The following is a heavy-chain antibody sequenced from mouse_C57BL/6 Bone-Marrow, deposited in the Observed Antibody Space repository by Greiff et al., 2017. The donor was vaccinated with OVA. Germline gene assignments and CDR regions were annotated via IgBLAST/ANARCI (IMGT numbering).Heavy chain of an antibody. CDR1: GYTFTDYY. CDR3: ARADYYGSSYDAMDY. CDR2: IYPGSGNT. Sequence: QVQLQQSGAELVRPGASVKLSCKASGYTFTDYYINWVKQRPGQGLEWIARIYPGSGNTDYNEKFKGKATLTAEKSSSTAYMQLSSLTSEDSAVYFCARADYYGSSYDAMDYWGQGTSVTVSS. D-gene: IGHD1-1*01. V-gene: IGHV1-76*01. J-gene: IGHJ4*01.